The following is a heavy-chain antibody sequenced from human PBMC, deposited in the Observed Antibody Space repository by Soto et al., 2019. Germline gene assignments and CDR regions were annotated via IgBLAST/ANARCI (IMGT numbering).Heavy chain of an antibody. D-gene: IGHD6-6*01. CDR2: IKTTSDGGTI. V-gene: IGHV3-15*01. CDR3: ARRKYLDY. J-gene: IGHJ4*02. CDR1: GFTFSPAW. Sequence: GGSLRLSCAASGFTFSPAWITWVRQAPGRGLEWVARIKTTSDGGTIHYAAPVKGRFTISRDDSKRVAHLQMNSLETEDTAVYFCARRKYLDYWGQGTLVTVSS.